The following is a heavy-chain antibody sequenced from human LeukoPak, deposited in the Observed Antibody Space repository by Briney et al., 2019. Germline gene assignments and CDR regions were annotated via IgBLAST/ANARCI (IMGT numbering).Heavy chain of an antibody. CDR1: GYSFTDYY. D-gene: IGHD2-21*01. CDR3: ARADRLHGGPYLIGP. V-gene: IGHV1-2*02. J-gene: IGHJ5*02. Sequence: ASVTVSCKTSGYSFTDYYMHWVRQAPGQGLEWMGWINPNSGGTSSAQKFQGRVTMTRDTSISTVYMEVSWLTSDDTAIYYCARADRLHGGPYLIGPWGQGTLVAVSS. CDR2: INPNSGGT.